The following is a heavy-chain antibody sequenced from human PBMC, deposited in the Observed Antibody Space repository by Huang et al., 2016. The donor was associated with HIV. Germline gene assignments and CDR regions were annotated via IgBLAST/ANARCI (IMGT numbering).Heavy chain of an antibody. CDR1: GYPFTNYD. CDR3: ARSAYGDLDY. V-gene: IGHV1-8*02. Sequence: QVHLVQSGAEVKKPGASVKVSCKASGYPFTNYDVHWVRQAPGRVLVWMGWMNPNTGNTGFAQSFQGRVTMTRKTAITTAYMELTSLTSEDTAVYYCARSAYGDLDYWGLGTLVIVSS. D-gene: IGHD4-17*01. CDR2: MNPNTGNT. J-gene: IGHJ4*02.